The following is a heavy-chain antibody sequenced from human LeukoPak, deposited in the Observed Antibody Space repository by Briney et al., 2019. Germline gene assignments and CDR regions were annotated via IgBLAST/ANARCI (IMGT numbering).Heavy chain of an antibody. D-gene: IGHD6-13*01. CDR1: GGTFSSYA. CDR3: ARDSRYSSSWYSYYYYYMDV. V-gene: IGHV1-69*13. CDR2: IIPIFGTA. Sequence: SVKVSCKASGGTFSSYAISWVRQAPGQGLEWMGGIIPIFGTANYAQKFQGRVTITADESTSTAYMELSSLRSEDTAVYYCARDSRYSSSWYSYYYYYMDVWGKGTTVTVSS. J-gene: IGHJ6*03.